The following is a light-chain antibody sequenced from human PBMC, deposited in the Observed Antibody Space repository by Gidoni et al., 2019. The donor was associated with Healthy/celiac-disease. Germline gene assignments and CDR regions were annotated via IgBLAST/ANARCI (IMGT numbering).Light chain of an antibody. Sequence: SYELTQPPSVSVSPGQTASITCSGDKLGYKYACWYQQKPCQSPVLVIYQDSKRPSGIPERFSGSNSGNTATLTISGTQAMDEADYYCQAWDSSTEVFGTGTKVTVL. V-gene: IGLV3-1*01. CDR3: QAWDSSTEV. CDR2: QDS. J-gene: IGLJ1*01. CDR1: KLGYKY.